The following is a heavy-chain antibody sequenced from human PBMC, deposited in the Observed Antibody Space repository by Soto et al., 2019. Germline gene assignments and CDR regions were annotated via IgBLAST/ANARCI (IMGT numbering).Heavy chain of an antibody. CDR3: ARDSKDIVLMVYDHHYGMDV. CDR2: INPNSGGT. CDR1: GYTFTRYY. Sequence: VKVSCKASGYTFTRYYMHWVRQAPGQGLEWMGWINPNSGGTNYAQKFQGWVTMTRDTSISTAYMELSRLRSDDTAVYYCARDSKDIVLMVYDHHYGMDVSGQGTTDIVSS. J-gene: IGHJ6*02. D-gene: IGHD2-8*01. V-gene: IGHV1-2*04.